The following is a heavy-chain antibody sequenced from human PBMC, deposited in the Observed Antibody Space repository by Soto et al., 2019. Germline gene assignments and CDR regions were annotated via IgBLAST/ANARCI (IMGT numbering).Heavy chain of an antibody. Sequence: PGGSLRLSCAASGFTFSTYAMGWVRQAPGKGLEWVSVVSSGGGTHYADSVKGRFTVSRDNSTNTLSLQMNSLRADDTAVYYCAKRRGAGGHFDYWGQGALVTVSS. CDR1: GFTFSTYA. D-gene: IGHD2-15*01. CDR3: AKRRGAGGHFDY. J-gene: IGHJ4*02. V-gene: IGHV3-23*01. CDR2: VSSGGGT.